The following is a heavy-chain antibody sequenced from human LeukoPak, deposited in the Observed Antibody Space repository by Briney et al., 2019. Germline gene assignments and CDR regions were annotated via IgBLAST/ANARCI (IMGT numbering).Heavy chain of an antibody. V-gene: IGHV4-59*01. D-gene: IGHD6-13*01. CDR3: ARGKQPGDY. J-gene: IGHJ4*02. CDR1: GGSISSYY. Sequence: PSETLSLTCTVSGGSISSYYWSWIRQPPGKGLEWIGYIYYSGSTNYNPSLKSRVTISVDTSKNQFSLKLSSVTAADTAVHYCARGKQPGDYWGQGTLVTVSS. CDR2: IYYSGST.